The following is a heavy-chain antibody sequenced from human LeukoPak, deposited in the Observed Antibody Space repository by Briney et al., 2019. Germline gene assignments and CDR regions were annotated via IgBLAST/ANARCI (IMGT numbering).Heavy chain of an antibody. J-gene: IGHJ4*02. D-gene: IGHD6-13*01. CDR3: AKKTAESGTADY. CDR2: ISGSGGST. V-gene: IGHV3-23*01. CDR1: GFTFSSYA. Sequence: GGSLRLSCTVSGFTFSSYAMSWVRQAPGEGLEWVSGISGSGGSTYYADSVKGRFTISRDNSNNTLYLHMNSLRAEDTAIYSCAKKTAESGTADYWGQGTLVTVSS.